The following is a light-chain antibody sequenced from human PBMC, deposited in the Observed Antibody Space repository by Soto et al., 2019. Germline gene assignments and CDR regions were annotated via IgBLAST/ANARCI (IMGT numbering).Light chain of an antibody. CDR3: SSYTSSSTYV. CDR2: EVS. J-gene: IGLJ1*01. CDR1: SSDVGGYNY. Sequence: QSALTQPASVSGSPGQSITISCTGTSSDVGGYNYVSWYQQHPGKAPKLMIYEVSNRPSGVSNRFSCSNSGNTASLTISGLQADDEADYYCSSYTSSSTYVFGTGTKLTVL. V-gene: IGLV2-14*01.